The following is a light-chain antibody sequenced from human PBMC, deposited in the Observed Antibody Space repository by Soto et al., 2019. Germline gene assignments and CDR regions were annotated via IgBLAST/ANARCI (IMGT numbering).Light chain of an antibody. CDR3: EQYGSSPRT. Sequence: IVLTQSPATLSLSPGERATLSCMASQSVSSYLAWYQQKPGQAPRLLIYDASNRDTGIPARFSGSGSGTDFTLTISRLEPEDSAVYYCEQYGSSPRTFGQGTKVDIK. CDR1: QSVSSY. J-gene: IGKJ1*01. CDR2: DAS. V-gene: IGKV3-20*01.